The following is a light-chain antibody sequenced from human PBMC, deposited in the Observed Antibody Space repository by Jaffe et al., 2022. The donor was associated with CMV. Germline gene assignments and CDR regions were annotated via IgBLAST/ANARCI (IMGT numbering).Light chain of an antibody. Sequence: EVVLTQSPGTLSLSPGERATLSCRASQSVAGKFLAWYQQRPGQAPRLLIYGASSRATGIPDRFSGSGSGTDFTLTISRLEPEDLAVYYCQQYGASPNTFGQGTKLEIK. J-gene: IGKJ2*01. CDR3: QQYGASPNT. CDR2: GAS. V-gene: IGKV3-20*01. CDR1: QSVAGKF.